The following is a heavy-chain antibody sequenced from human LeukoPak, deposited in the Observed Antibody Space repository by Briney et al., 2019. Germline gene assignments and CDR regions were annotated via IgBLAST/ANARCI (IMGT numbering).Heavy chain of an antibody. J-gene: IGHJ5*02. D-gene: IGHD6-6*01. CDR3: ARPSTSSPYNWFDP. V-gene: IGHV4-34*01. Sequence: SETLSLTCAVYGGSFSGYYWSWIRQPPGKGLEWIGEINHSGSTNYNPSLKSRVTISVDTSKNQFSLKLSSVTAADTAVYYCARPSTSSPYNWFDPWGQGILVTVSS. CDR1: GGSFSGYY. CDR2: INHSGST.